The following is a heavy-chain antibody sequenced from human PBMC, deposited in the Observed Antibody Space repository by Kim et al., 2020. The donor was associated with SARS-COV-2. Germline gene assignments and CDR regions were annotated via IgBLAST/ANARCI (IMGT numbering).Heavy chain of an antibody. J-gene: IGHJ6*02. CDR2: IYPGDSDT. V-gene: IGHV5-51*01. CDR1: GYSFTSYW. D-gene: IGHD4-4*01. CDR3: ARLGPSTAGSRYYYYGMDV. Sequence: GASLKISCKGSGYSFTSYWIGWVRQMPGKGLEWMGIIYPGDSDTRYSPSFQGQVTISADKSISTAYLQWSSLKASDTAMYYCARLGPSTAGSRYYYYGMDVWGQGTTVTVSS.